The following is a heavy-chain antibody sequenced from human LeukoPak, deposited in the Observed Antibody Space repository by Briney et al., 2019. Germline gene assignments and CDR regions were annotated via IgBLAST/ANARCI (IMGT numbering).Heavy chain of an antibody. Sequence: PSETLSLTCTVSGGSISRYYWSWIRQPPGKGLEWIGYIYYTVNTNYNPSLKSRVTISVDTSKNQFSLNLSSVTAADTAVYYCARSPAGITGTASFDYWGQGTLVTVSS. J-gene: IGHJ4*02. CDR1: GGSISRYY. CDR2: IYYTVNT. V-gene: IGHV4-59*01. CDR3: ARSPAGITGTASFDY. D-gene: IGHD1-7*01.